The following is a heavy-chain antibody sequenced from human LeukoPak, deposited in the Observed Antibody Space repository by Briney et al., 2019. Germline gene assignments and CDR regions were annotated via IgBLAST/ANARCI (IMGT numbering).Heavy chain of an antibody. J-gene: IGHJ5*02. CDR3: ARSRGYCSSTSCPNWFDP. D-gene: IGHD2-2*01. CDR2: IYYSGST. V-gene: IGHV4-31*03. CDR1: GGSISSGGYY. Sequence: SQTLSLTCTVSGGSISSGGYYWSWIRQHPGKGLEWIGYIYYSGSTYYNPSLKSRVTISVGTSKNQFSLKLSSVTAADTAVYYCARSRGYCSSTSCPNWFDPWGQGTLVTVSS.